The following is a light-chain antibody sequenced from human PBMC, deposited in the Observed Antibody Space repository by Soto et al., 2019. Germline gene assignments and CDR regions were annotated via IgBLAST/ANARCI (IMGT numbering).Light chain of an antibody. V-gene: IGKV1-6*01. J-gene: IGKJ2*01. Sequence: AIQLTQSPSSLSASVGDRVSITCRASQGISNFLAWYQQIPGKPPKLLIYAASTLQSGVPSRFSGSGSGTDFPLTISRLQPEDFATYYCLQDSNYLRTFGQGTKLEIK. CDR3: LQDSNYLRT. CDR1: QGISNF. CDR2: AAS.